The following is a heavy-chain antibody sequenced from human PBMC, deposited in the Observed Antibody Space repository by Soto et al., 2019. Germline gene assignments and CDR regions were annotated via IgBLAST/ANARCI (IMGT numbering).Heavy chain of an antibody. J-gene: IGHJ4*02. Sequence: EVQLLESGGGLVQPGGSLRLSCSGSGFTFRSCAMSWVRQAPGKGLEWVSAIRYDGGGIYYAASVKGRFTMSRNNSKNTLYLQMNSLRGEDTAIYDCAKISTSTSQTDYWGQGTLVTVSS. CDR2: IRYDGGGI. CDR3: AKISTSTSQTDY. V-gene: IGHV3-23*01. CDR1: GFTFRSCA. D-gene: IGHD2-2*01.